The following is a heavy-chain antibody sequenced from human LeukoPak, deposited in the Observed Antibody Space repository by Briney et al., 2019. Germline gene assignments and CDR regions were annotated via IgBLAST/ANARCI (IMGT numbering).Heavy chain of an antibody. V-gene: IGHV1-46*01. CDR2: INPSGGST. CDR1: GYTFTGYY. D-gene: IGHD6-19*01. Sequence: ASVKVSCKASGYTFTGYYMHWVRQAPRQGLEWMGIINPSGGSTSYAQKFQGRVTMTRDTSTSTVYMELSSLRSEDTAVYYCARVSANVYSSGWPDAFDIWGQGTMVTVSS. CDR3: ARVSANVYSSGWPDAFDI. J-gene: IGHJ3*02.